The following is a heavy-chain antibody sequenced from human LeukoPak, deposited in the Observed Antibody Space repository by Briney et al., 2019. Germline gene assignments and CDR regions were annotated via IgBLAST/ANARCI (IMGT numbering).Heavy chain of an antibody. CDR2: IDNRGGTI. Sequence: GGSLTLSCATSGFTFSTYSMNWVRQAPGKGLEWVSYIDNRGGTISYADSVKGRFTISTDNAKNSLYLQMNSLRDEDTAVYYCARDLDYSFDYWGQGTLVTVSS. V-gene: IGHV3-48*02. J-gene: IGHJ4*02. D-gene: IGHD1-1*01. CDR3: ARDLDYSFDY. CDR1: GFTFSTYS.